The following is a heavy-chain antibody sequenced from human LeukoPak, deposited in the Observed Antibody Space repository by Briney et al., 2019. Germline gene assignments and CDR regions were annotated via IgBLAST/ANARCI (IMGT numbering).Heavy chain of an antibody. D-gene: IGHD1-26*01. Sequence: RPGGSLRLXCAASGFTFDDYGMSWVRQAPGKGLESVSGINWNGGSTGYADSVKGRFTISRDNAKNSLYLQMNSLRAEDTALYYCARGRGSYGAFDYWGQGTLVTVSS. J-gene: IGHJ4*02. V-gene: IGHV3-20*04. CDR1: GFTFDDYG. CDR3: ARGRGSYGAFDY. CDR2: INWNGGST.